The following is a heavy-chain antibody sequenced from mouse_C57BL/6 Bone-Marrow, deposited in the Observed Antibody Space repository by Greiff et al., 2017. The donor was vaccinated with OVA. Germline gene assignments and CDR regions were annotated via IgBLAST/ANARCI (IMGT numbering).Heavy chain of an antibody. D-gene: IGHD1-1*01. V-gene: IGHV5-16*01. J-gene: IGHJ1*03. CDR2: INYDGSST. CDR3: AREITTVVARYFDF. Sequence: EVNVVESEGGLVQPGSSMKLSCTASGFTFSDYYMAWVRQVPEKGLEWVANINYDGSSTYYLDSLKSRFIISRDNAKNILYLQMSSLKSEDTATYYCAREITTVVARYFDFWGTGTTVTVSS. CDR1: GFTFSDYY.